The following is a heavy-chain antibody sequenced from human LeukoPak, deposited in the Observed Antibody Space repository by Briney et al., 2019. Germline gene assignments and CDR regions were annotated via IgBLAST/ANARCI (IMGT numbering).Heavy chain of an antibody. CDR1: GGSITSYY. V-gene: IGHV4-4*07. D-gene: IGHD1-14*01. J-gene: IGHJ4*02. CDR3: ASGIQWTGNNY. Sequence: PSETLSLTCTVSGGSITSYYWSWIRQPAGKGLEWIGRMYLSGETNYNPSLKSRVTMSLDTSKNLFSLKLTSATAADTAVYYCASGIQWTGNNYWGQGTLVTVSS. CDR2: MYLSGET.